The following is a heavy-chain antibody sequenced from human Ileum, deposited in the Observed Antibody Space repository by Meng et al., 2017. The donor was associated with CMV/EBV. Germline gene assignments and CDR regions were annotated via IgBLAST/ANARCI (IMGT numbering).Heavy chain of an antibody. CDR3: ARGPGASTREGFDY. J-gene: IGHJ4*02. CDR2: FYSSDTY. D-gene: IGHD1-26*01. V-gene: IGHV4-4*07. CDR1: GGSVNNYY. Sequence: QVRLQESGPGLVKPSETLPLTCTVSGGSVNNYYWSWIRQSAGKGLEWIGRFYSSDTYNYHPSLDSQVTMSLDTSKNQFSLNLRSVTAADTATYYCARGPGASTREGFDYWGLGTLVTVSS.